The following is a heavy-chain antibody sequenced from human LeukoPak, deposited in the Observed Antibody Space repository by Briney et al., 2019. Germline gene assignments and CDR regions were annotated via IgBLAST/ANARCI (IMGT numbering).Heavy chain of an antibody. Sequence: PSETLSLTCTVSGGSISTSSYYWGWIRQPPGKGLEWIGSIFYTGSTYYNPSLKSRVTISLDTSKSQFSLKLSSVTAADTAVYYCARGRTFDDWGQGTLVTVSS. CDR3: ARGRTFDD. CDR2: IFYTGST. V-gene: IGHV4-39*01. CDR1: GGSISTSSYY. J-gene: IGHJ4*02.